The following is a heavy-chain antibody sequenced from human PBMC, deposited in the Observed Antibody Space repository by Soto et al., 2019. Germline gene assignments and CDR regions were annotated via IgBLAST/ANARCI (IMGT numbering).Heavy chain of an antibody. Sequence: QVPLVQSGAEVKKPGSSVKVSCKASGGTFSSYAISWVRQAPGQGLEWMGGIIPIFGTANYAQKFQGRVTITADESTSTAYMELSSLRSEDTAVYYCARLTSIAARQGNDYWGQGTLVTVSS. CDR2: IIPIFGTA. CDR3: ARLTSIAARQGNDY. CDR1: GGTFSSYA. V-gene: IGHV1-69*01. J-gene: IGHJ4*02. D-gene: IGHD6-6*01.